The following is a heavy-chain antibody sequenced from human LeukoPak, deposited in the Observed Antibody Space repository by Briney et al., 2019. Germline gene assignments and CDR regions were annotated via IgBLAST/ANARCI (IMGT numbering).Heavy chain of an antibody. V-gene: IGHV3-74*01. D-gene: IGHD2-21*01. CDR1: GFAFSVSW. CDR2: INNDGSST. Sequence: AGGSLSLSCAASGFAFSVSWMHWVRQAPGKGLVWVSRINNDGSSTSYADSVKGRFTISRDNAKNTLYLQINSLRAEDTAVYYCARDDSRGFAYWGQGTLVTVSS. J-gene: IGHJ4*02. CDR3: ARDDSRGFAY.